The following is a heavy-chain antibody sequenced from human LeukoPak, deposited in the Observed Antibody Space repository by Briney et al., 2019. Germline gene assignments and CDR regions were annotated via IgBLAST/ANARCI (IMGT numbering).Heavy chain of an antibody. Sequence: GGSLRLSCVASGFTFSSYAVSWFRQAPGKGLEWVSTVGRSGVDTYYADSVRGRFTISKDSSKNTLRMNSLSAEDTAIYYCVKHSGGVYGNSDSWGQGILVTVPS. CDR3: VKHSGGVYGNSDS. D-gene: IGHD1-1*01. CDR2: VGRSGVDT. CDR1: GFTFSSYA. V-gene: IGHV3-23*01. J-gene: IGHJ4*02.